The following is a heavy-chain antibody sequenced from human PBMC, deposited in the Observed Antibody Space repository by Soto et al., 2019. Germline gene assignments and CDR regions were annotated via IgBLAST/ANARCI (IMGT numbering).Heavy chain of an antibody. Sequence: GGLLRLACATVECTFSCYCMHLVSHAPGKGLEWVAVISYDGSNKYYADSVKGRFTISRDNSKNTLYLQMNSLRAEDTAVEDGAKVPSRGYYQDYFDYWGQGTLVTVSS. D-gene: IGHD3-22*01. CDR1: ECTFSCYC. CDR3: AKVPSRGYYQDYFDY. V-gene: IGHV3-30*18. CDR2: ISYDGSNK. J-gene: IGHJ4*02.